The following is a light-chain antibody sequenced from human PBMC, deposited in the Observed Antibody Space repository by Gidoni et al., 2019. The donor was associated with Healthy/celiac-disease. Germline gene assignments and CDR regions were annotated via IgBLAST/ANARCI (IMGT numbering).Light chain of an antibody. CDR2: GSS. CDR1: RSVSSSY. Sequence: EIVLTQSPGTLSLSPGERATLSCRASRSVSSSYLAWYQQQPGQAPRLLIYGSSSRATGITDRFRGSGSGTDFTLTISRLAPEDFAVYYCQRYGSTGTFGPGTKVDIK. J-gene: IGKJ3*01. V-gene: IGKV3-20*01. CDR3: QRYGSTGT.